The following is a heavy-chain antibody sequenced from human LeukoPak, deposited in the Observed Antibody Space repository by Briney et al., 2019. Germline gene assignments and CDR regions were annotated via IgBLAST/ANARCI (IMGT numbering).Heavy chain of an antibody. V-gene: IGHV4-39*01. CDR1: GVSVSGTNFC. CDR2: SYYSETT. CDR3: ARLTKGRFFDYFFDF. J-gene: IGHJ4*02. D-gene: IGHD3-9*01. Sequence: SETLSLTCTVSGVSVSGTNFCWGWVRQPPGKGLQWIGNSYYSETTSSNPSLNSRVSVSVDTSTNQFSLKMTSVTAADTAVYYCARLTKGRFFDYFFDFWGQGALVTVSS.